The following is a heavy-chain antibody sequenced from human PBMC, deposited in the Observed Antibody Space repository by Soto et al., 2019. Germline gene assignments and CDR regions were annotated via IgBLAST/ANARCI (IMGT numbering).Heavy chain of an antibody. CDR1: GYTFTGYY. Sequence: ASAKVSCKASGYTFTGYYMHWVRQAPRQGHEWMGWINPNSGGTNYAQKFQGWVTMTRDTSISTAYMELSRLRSDDTAVYYCARNIAPESGNYDFWSGPIGEWGQGTLVTVSS. CDR2: INPNSGGT. CDR3: ARNIAPESGNYDFWSGPIGE. D-gene: IGHD3-3*01. J-gene: IGHJ4*02. V-gene: IGHV1-2*04.